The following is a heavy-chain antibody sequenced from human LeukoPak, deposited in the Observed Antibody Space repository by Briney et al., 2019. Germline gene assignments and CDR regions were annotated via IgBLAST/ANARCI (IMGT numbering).Heavy chain of an antibody. D-gene: IGHD6-13*01. J-gene: IGHJ4*02. Sequence: SETLSLTCIVSAGSTRGYYWSWIRQPPGKGLEWIGYIYYSGSTNYNPSLKSRVTISVDTSKNQFSLKLSSVTAADTAVYYCAREELAAAYFDYWGQGTLVTVSS. CDR1: AGSTRGYY. CDR2: IYYSGST. V-gene: IGHV4-59*01. CDR3: AREELAAAYFDY.